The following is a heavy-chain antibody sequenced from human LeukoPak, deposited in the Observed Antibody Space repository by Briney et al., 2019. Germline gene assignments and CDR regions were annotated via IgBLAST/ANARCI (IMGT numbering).Heavy chain of an antibody. Sequence: PSETLSLTCAVSGYSISSGYYWGWIRQPPGKGLEWIGSIYHSGSTYYNPSLKSRVTISVDTSKNQFSLKLSSVTAADTAVYYCARFKHGSGFYGSGMHAFDIWGQGTMVTVSS. CDR1: GYSISSGYY. CDR3: ARFKHGSGFYGSGMHAFDI. D-gene: IGHD3-10*01. V-gene: IGHV4-38-2*01. CDR2: IYHSGST. J-gene: IGHJ3*02.